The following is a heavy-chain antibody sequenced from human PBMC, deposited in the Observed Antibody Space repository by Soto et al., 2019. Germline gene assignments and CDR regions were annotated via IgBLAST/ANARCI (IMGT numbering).Heavy chain of an antibody. Sequence: SETLSLTCTVSGDSLSSYYWSWIRQPAGKGLEWIGRFESSGSNNYNPSLKSPVAMSVDRSKKQFSLRLSAVTAADTAVYYCARVQSRYGYLFDPWGQGTLVTVSS. CDR1: GDSLSSYY. J-gene: IGHJ5*02. CDR2: FESSGSN. D-gene: IGHD5-18*01. V-gene: IGHV4-4*07. CDR3: ARVQSRYGYLFDP.